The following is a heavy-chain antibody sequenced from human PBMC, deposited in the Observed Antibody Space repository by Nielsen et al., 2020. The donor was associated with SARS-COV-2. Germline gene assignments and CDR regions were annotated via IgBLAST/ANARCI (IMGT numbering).Heavy chain of an antibody. CDR1: GFTFSSYA. D-gene: IGHD2-2*01. Sequence: GGSLRLSCAASGFTFSSYAMHWVRQAPGKGLEWVAVISYDGSNKYYADSVKGRFTISRDNSKNTLYLQMNSLRAEDTAVYYCARVEDIVVVPAERGMDVWGQGTTVTVSS. CDR3: ARVEDIVVVPAERGMDV. CDR2: ISYDGSNK. J-gene: IGHJ6*02. V-gene: IGHV3-30-3*01.